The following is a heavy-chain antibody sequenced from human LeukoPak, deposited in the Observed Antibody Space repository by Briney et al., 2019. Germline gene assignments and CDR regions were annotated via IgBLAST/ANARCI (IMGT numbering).Heavy chain of an antibody. D-gene: IGHD3-10*01. CDR1: GGSISSYY. Sequence: PSETLSLTCTVSGGSISSYYWSWIRQPPGKGLEWIGYIYYSGSTNYNPSLKSRVTISVDTSKNQFSLKLSSVTAADTAVYYCARDEFGAFDIWGQGTMVTVSS. V-gene: IGHV4-59*01. J-gene: IGHJ3*02. CDR2: IYYSGST. CDR3: ARDEFGAFDI.